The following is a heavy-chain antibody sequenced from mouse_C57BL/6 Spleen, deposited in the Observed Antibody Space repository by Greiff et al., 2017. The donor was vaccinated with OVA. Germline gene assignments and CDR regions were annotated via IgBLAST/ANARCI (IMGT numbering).Heavy chain of an antibody. D-gene: IGHD2-4*01. Sequence: QVQLQQPGAELVKPGASVKLSCKASGYTFTSYWMQWVKQRPGQGLEWIGEIDPSDSYTNYNQKFKGKATLTVDTSSSTAYMQLSSLTSEDSAVYYCARSRLPPDYWGKGTTLTVSS. CDR2: IDPSDSYT. V-gene: IGHV1-50*01. J-gene: IGHJ2*01. CDR3: ARSRLPPDY. CDR1: GYTFTSYW.